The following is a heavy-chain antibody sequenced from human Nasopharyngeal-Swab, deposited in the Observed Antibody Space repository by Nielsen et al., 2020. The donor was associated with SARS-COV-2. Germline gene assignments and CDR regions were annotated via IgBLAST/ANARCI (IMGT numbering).Heavy chain of an antibody. CDR1: GGSISSGGYY. CDR2: IYYSGST. D-gene: IGHD6-13*01. Sequence: SETLSLTCTVSGGSISSGGYYWSWIRQHPGKGLEWIGYIYYSGSTYYNPSLKSRVTISVDTSKNQFSLKLSSVTAADTAVYYCARSPAHSSSWYFGRYYYGMDVWGQGTTVTVSS. V-gene: IGHV4-31*03. J-gene: IGHJ6*02. CDR3: ARSPAHSSSWYFGRYYYGMDV.